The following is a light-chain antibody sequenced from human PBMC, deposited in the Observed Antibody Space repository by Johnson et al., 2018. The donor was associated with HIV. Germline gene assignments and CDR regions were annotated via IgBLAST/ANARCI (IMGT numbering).Light chain of an antibody. CDR1: SSNIGNNY. J-gene: IGLJ1*01. CDR3: GTWDSSLTASV. CDR2: ENN. Sequence: VLTQPPSVSAAPGQKVTISCSGSSSNIGNNYVSWYQQLPGTAPKLLIYENNKRPLGIPDRFSGSKSGTSATLGITGLQTGDEADYYCGTWDSSLTASVFGTGTKVTVL. V-gene: IGLV1-51*02.